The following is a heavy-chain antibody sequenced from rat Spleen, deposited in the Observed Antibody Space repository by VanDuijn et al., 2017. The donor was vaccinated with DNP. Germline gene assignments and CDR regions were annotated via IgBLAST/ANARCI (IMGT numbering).Heavy chain of an antibody. CDR2: IWKTGGT. D-gene: IGHD1-12*01. J-gene: IGHJ4*01. Sequence: QVQLKESGPGLVQPSQTLSLTCTVAGFSLTSYNVHWVRQLPGKGLEWMGVIWKTGGTRYNSALKSRLSISKDTSRSQVYVSMNSLQTEDTATYYCARCGYEGHYYVMDAWGQGTSVTVSS. CDR1: GFSLTSYN. CDR3: ARCGYEGHYYVMDA. V-gene: IGHV2-41*01.